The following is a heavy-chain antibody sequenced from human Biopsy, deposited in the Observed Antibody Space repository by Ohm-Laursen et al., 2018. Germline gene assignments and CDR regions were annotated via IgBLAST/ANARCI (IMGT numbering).Heavy chain of an antibody. CDR3: ARDLIAYCPTTSCDNFGMDV. CDR2: ISHSGST. D-gene: IGHD2-2*01. V-gene: IGHV4-59*01. Sequence: SETLSLTCTVSGASINLYYWSWIRQPPGKGLEWIGYISHSGSTNYNPSLKSRLTISVDTSKNQFSLKLTSVTAADTAVYYCARDLIAYCPTTSCDNFGMDVWGQGTTVTVSS. CDR1: GASINLYY. J-gene: IGHJ6*02.